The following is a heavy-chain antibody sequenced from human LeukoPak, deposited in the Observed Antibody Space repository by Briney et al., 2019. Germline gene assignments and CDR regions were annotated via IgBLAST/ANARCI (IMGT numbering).Heavy chain of an antibody. D-gene: IGHD6-19*01. Sequence: GRSLRLSCADSGFTFSSYGMHWGRQAPGKGLEWVAVISYDGRSKYYADSMKGRFTISRDNSKNTLYLQMNSLRDEDTAVYYCAKAVSGWELDYWGQGTLVTVSS. J-gene: IGHJ4*02. CDR2: ISYDGRSK. V-gene: IGHV3-30*18. CDR1: GFTFSSYG. CDR3: AKAVSGWELDY.